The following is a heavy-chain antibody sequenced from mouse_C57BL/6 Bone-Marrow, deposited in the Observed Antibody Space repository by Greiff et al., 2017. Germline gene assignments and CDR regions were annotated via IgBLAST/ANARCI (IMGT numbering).Heavy chain of an antibody. CDR2: INPNNGGT. CDR3: ARSGFITTVVSAMDY. J-gene: IGHJ4*01. D-gene: IGHD1-1*01. CDR1: GYTFTDYY. V-gene: IGHV1-26*01. Sequence: VQLQQSGPELVKPGASVKISCKASGYTFTDYYMNWVKQSHGKSLEWIGDINPNNGGTSYNQKFKGKATLTVDKSSSTAYMELRSLTSEDSAVYYCARSGFITTVVSAMDYWGQGTSVTVSS.